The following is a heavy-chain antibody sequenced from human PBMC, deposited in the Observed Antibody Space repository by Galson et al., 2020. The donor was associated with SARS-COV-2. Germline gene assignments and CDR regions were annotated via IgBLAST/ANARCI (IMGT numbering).Heavy chain of an antibody. CDR2: VYYSGGT. V-gene: IGHV4-59*01. CDR3: AKWGSHLFDY. Sequence: ETSETLSLTCTVSGGSISSNYWSWIRQTPRKGLEWIGNVYYSGGTNYNPSLNSRVTISVDTSKNQFSLRLSSVTAADTAVYYCAKWGSHLFDYWGQGALVTVSS. J-gene: IGHJ4*02. CDR1: GGSISSNY. D-gene: IGHD2-8*01.